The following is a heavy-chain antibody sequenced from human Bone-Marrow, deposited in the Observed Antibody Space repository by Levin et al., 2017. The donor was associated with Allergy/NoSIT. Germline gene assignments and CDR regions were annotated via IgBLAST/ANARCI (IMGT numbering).Heavy chain of an antibody. J-gene: IGHJ5*02. CDR3: AKDIPASSIAARADWFDP. Sequence: GGSLRLSCAASGFTFSSYAMSWVRQAPGKGLEWVSAISGSGGSTYYADSVKGRFTISRDNSKNTLYLQMNSLRAEDTAVYYCAKDIPASSIAARADWFDPWGQGTLVTVSS. V-gene: IGHV3-23*01. D-gene: IGHD6-6*01. CDR1: GFTFSSYA. CDR2: ISGSGGST.